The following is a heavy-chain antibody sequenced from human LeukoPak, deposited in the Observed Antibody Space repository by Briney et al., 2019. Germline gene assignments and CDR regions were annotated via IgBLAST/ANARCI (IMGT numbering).Heavy chain of an antibody. CDR1: GGSISSGGYY. V-gene: IGHV4-31*03. Sequence: KSSETLSLTCTVSGGSISSGGYYWSWIRQHPGKGLEWIGYIYYSGSTYYNPSLKSRVTISVDTSKNQFSLKLSSVTAADTAVYYCARGDFWSGYLGRWGQGTLVTVPS. J-gene: IGHJ4*02. D-gene: IGHD3-3*01. CDR2: IYYSGST. CDR3: ARGDFWSGYLGR.